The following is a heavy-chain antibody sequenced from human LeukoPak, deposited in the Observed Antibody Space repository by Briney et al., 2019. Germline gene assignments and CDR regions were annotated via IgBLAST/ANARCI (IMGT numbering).Heavy chain of an antibody. V-gene: IGHV3-21*01. D-gene: IGHD4-17*01. Sequence: PGGSLRLSCAASGFTLSTYSMNWVRQAPGKGLEWVSSISSSSSYIYYADSVKGRFTISRDNARTSLYLQMNSLRAEDTAVYYCARGLRLTDYWGQGTLVTVSS. CDR3: ARGLRLTDY. J-gene: IGHJ4*02. CDR1: GFTLSTYS. CDR2: ISSSSSYI.